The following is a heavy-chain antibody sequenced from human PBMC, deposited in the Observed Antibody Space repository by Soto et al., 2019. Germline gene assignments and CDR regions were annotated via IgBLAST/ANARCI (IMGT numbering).Heavy chain of an antibody. V-gene: IGHV4-30-4*01. CDR2: IYYTGNT. CDR1: GASISGGDYY. D-gene: IGHD3-22*01. Sequence: QVQLQESGPGLVKPSQTLSLTCTVSGASISGGDYYWTWIRQPPGKGLEWIGSIYYTGNTYSNPSLQRXLXLSVAPSHNQFALRLTSVTAPDTAIYDCARATYDSSTYYLDYWGQGTLVTVSS. CDR3: ARATYDSSTYYLDY. J-gene: IGHJ4*02.